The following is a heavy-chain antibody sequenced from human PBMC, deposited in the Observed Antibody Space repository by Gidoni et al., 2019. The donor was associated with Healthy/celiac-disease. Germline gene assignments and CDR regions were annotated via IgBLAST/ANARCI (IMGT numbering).Heavy chain of an antibody. CDR3: ARDEVGGQLWLSSGLDY. CDR2: ISSSSSYI. J-gene: IGHJ4*02. CDR1: GFTFSSYS. Sequence: EVQLVSSGGGMVTPVGYLSLSCAFSGFTFSSYSMNWVRQAPGKGLEWVSSISSSSSYIYYADSVKGRFTISRDNAKNSLYLQMNSLRAEDTAVYYCARDEVGGQLWLSSGLDYWGQGTLVTVSS. D-gene: IGHD5-18*01. V-gene: IGHV3-21*01.